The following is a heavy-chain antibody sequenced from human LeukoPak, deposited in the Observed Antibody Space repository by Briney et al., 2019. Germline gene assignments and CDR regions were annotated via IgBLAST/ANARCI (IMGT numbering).Heavy chain of an antibody. CDR1: GFTFSSYS. D-gene: IGHD1-26*01. CDR3: ASSGSYRFDY. CDR2: ITASGTAM. J-gene: IGHJ4*02. V-gene: IGHV3-48*02. Sequence: GGSLRLCCAASGFTFSSYSMNWVRQAPGKGLEWVSHITASGTAMFYADSVKGRFTISRDNAKNSLYLQMNSLRDEDTAVYYCASSGSYRFDYWGQGTLVTVSS.